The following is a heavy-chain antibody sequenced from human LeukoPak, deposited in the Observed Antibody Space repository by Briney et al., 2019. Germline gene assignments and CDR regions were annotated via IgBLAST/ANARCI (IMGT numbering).Heavy chain of an antibody. V-gene: IGHV4-61*02. CDR3: ATIVVINAGYYYYYRDV. D-gene: IGHD3-22*01. Sequence: PSETLSLTCTVSGGSISSGSYYWSWIRQPAGKGLEWIGRIYTSGSTNYNPSLKSRVTISLDTSKNQSSLKLSSVAAADTAVYYCATIVVINAGYYYYYRDVWGKGTTATVSS. J-gene: IGHJ6*03. CDR2: IYTSGST. CDR1: GGSISSGSYY.